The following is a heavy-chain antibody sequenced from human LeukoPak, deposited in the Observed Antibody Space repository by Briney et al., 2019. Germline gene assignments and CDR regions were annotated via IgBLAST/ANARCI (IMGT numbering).Heavy chain of an antibody. D-gene: IGHD2-2*01. CDR2: INPNSGGT. Sequence: GASVKVSCKASGYTFTGYYMHWARQAPGQGLEWMGWINPNSGGTNYAQKFQGRVTMTRDTSISTAYMELSRLRSDDTAVYYCARDDSYCSSTSCYPYNWFDPWGQGTLVTVSS. J-gene: IGHJ5*02. CDR3: ARDDSYCSSTSCYPYNWFDP. CDR1: GYTFTGYY. V-gene: IGHV1-2*02.